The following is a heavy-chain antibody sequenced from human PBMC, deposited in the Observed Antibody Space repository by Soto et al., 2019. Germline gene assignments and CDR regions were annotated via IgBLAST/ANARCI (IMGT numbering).Heavy chain of an antibody. Sequence: QVQLQESGPGLVKPSQTLSLTCTVSGGSISSGDYHWSWIRQPPGKGLEWIGFVYYTGNTYYNPSLKSRVTISVDTSKNQCSLKLSSVTAADTAVYYCARSDFWSGYYTAYWGQGTLVTVSS. CDR2: VYYTGNT. CDR3: ARSDFWSGYYTAY. J-gene: IGHJ4*02. D-gene: IGHD3-3*01. CDR1: GGSISSGDYH. V-gene: IGHV4-30-4*08.